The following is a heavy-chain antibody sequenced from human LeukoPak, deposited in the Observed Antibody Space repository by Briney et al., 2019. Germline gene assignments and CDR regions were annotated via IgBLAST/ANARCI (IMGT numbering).Heavy chain of an antibody. CDR2: ISRSGTDT. V-gene: IGHV3-23*01. CDR1: GFTFSSYT. D-gene: IGHD5-24*01. J-gene: IGHJ5*02. Sequence: GGSLRLSCAASGFTFSSYTMNWVRQAPGKGLEWVSAISRSGTDTYYADSVKGRFTISRDSSKSTLYLQMNSLRAEDAAVYYCARDIPGDGYNDDFDPWGQGTLVTVSS. CDR3: ARDIPGDGYNDDFDP.